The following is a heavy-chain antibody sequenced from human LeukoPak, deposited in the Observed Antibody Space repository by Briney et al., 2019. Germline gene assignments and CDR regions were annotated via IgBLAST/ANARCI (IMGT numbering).Heavy chain of an antibody. CDR2: IHYSGST. Sequence: SETLSLTCTVSGGSISSYYWSWIRQSPGKGLEWIGYIHYSGSTNYNPSLKSRVTISVDTSKNQFSLKLSSVTAADTAVYYCAREITGTRGVDYWGQGILVTVSS. CDR3: AREITGTRGVDY. CDR1: GGSISSYY. J-gene: IGHJ4*02. V-gene: IGHV4-59*12. D-gene: IGHD1-7*01.